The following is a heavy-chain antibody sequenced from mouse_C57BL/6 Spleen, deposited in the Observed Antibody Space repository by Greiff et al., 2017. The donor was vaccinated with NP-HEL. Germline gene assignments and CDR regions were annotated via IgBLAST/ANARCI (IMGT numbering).Heavy chain of an antibody. CDR3: TREEYYYGSSSWFAY. Sequence: QVQLQQSGAELVRPRASVTLSCKASGYTFTDYEMHWVKQTPVHGLEWIGAIDPETGGTAYNQKFKGKAILTADKSSSTAYMELRSLTSEDSAVYYCTREEYYYGSSSWFAYWGQGTLVTVSA. V-gene: IGHV1-15*01. D-gene: IGHD1-1*01. J-gene: IGHJ3*01. CDR2: IDPETGGT. CDR1: GYTFTDYE.